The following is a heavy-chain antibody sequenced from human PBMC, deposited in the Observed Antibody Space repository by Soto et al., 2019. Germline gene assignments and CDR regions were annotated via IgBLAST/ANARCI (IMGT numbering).Heavy chain of an antibody. CDR1: GYTFTSYA. Sequence: ASVKVSCKASGYTFTSYAMHWVRQAPGQRLEWMGWINAGNGNTKYSQKFQSRVTITRDTSASTAYMELSSLRSEDTAVYYCARVSGNQYNWNYYFDYWGQGTLVTVSS. CDR2: INAGNGNT. J-gene: IGHJ4*02. CDR3: ARVSGNQYNWNYYFDY. V-gene: IGHV1-3*01. D-gene: IGHD1-7*01.